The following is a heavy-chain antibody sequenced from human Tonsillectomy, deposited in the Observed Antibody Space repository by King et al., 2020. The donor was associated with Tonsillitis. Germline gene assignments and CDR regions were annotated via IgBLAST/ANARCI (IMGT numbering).Heavy chain of an antibody. Sequence: QLVQSGAEVKKPGESLKISCKGSGYSFTSYWIGWVRQMPGKGLEWMGIIYPGDSDTRNSPSFQGQVTIPADKSFSTAYLQWSSLKASDTAMYYCARPYYYGSGKDAFDIWGQGTMVTVSS. V-gene: IGHV5-51*01. J-gene: IGHJ3*02. D-gene: IGHD3-10*01. CDR3: ARPYYYGSGKDAFDI. CDR1: GYSFTSYW. CDR2: IYPGDSDT.